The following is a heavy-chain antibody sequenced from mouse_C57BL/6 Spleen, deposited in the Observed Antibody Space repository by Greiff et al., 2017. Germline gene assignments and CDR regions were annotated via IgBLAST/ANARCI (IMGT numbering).Heavy chain of an antibody. D-gene: IGHD1-1*01. CDR2: IDPSDSYT. V-gene: IGHV1-69*01. Sequence: VQLQQPGAELVMPGASVKLSCKASGYTFTSYWMHWVKQRPGQGLEWIGEIDPSDSYTNYNQKFKGKSTLTVDKSSSTAYMQLSSLTSEDSAVYYCARSSTTVVEFDYWGQGTTLTVSS. J-gene: IGHJ2*01. CDR3: ARSSTTVVEFDY. CDR1: GYTFTSYW.